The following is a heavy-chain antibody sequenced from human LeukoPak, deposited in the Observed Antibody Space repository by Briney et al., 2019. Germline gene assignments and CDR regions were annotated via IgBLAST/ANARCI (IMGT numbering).Heavy chain of an antibody. Sequence: GGSLRLSCPASGFTFSSYAMSWVRQAPGKGLEWVSAISGSGGSTYYADSVKGRFTISRDNSKNTLYLQMNSLRAEDTAVYYCAKLTMGATTLFDYWGQGTLVTVSS. V-gene: IGHV3-23*01. D-gene: IGHD1-26*01. CDR2: ISGSGGST. CDR1: GFTFSSYA. CDR3: AKLTMGATTLFDY. J-gene: IGHJ4*02.